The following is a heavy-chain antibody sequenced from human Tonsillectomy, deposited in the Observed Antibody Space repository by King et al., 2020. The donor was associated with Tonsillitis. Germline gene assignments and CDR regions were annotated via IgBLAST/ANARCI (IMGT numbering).Heavy chain of an antibody. CDR3: ARGKWELRPSAALDI. Sequence: QLQESGPGLVKPSETLSLTCTVSGGSISGSRYYWGWIRQPPGKGLDWSGNIYYSDITYYNPSLKSRVTISVDTSKNQFSLRLISVTAADTALYFCARGKWELRPSAALDIWGPGTMVTVSS. V-gene: IGHV4-39*01. J-gene: IGHJ3*02. CDR2: IYYSDIT. D-gene: IGHD1-26*01. CDR1: GGSISGSRYY.